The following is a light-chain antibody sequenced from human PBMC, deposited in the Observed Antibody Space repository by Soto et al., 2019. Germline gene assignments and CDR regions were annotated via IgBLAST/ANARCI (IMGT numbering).Light chain of an antibody. J-gene: IGLJ2*01. CDR1: SSDVGGYNY. CDR3: CSYAGSYTCG. CDR2: DVS. V-gene: IGLV2-11*01. Sequence: QSALTQPRSVSGSPGQSITISCTGTSSDVGGYNYVSWYQQHPGKAPKLMIYDVSKRPSGDPDRFSGSKSGNTAYLTISGLQAEDEADYYCCSYAGSYTCGFGGGTKVTVL.